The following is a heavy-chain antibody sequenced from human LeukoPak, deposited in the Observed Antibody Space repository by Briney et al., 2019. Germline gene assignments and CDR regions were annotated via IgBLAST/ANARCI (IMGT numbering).Heavy chain of an antibody. V-gene: IGHV3-23*01. CDR2: IGGSGGST. D-gene: IGHD3-3*01. CDR3: AKTGGVRFLEWLLYFDY. CDR1: GFTFSSYA. Sequence: GGSLRLSCAASGFTFSSYAMSWVRQAPGKGLEWVSAIGGSGGSTYYADSVKGRFTISRDNSKNTLYLQMNSLRAEDTAVYYCAKTGGVRFLEWLLYFDYWGQGTLVTVSS. J-gene: IGHJ4*02.